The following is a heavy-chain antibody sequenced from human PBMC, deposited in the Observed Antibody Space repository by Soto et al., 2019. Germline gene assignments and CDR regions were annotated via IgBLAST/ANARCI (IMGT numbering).Heavy chain of an antibody. J-gene: IGHJ6*02. D-gene: IGHD2-2*02. CDR1: GFSFGSYA. V-gene: IGHV3-23*01. CDR3: AKGLYCSSTSCYTPDYYYYYGMDV. CDR2: TIGSGAST. Sequence: GGSLRLSCPASGFSFGSYAMSWVRQAPETLLGWVSATIGSGASTYYTDSVKGRFSLSRHHSQNTLYLQLFSLRAEDTAVYYCAKGLYCSSTSCYTPDYYYYYGMDVWGQGTTVTVSS.